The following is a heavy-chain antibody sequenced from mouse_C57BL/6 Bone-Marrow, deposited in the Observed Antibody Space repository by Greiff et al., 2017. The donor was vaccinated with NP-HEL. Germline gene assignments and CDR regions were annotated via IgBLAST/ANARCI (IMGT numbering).Heavy chain of an antibody. Sequence: QVQLQQPGAELVKPGASVKLSCKASGYTFTSYWMHWVKQRPGQGLEWIGMIHPNSGSTNYNEKFKSKATLTVDNSSSTAYMQLSSLTSEDSAVYYCARSPDYYGSSHWYFDVWGTGTTVTVSS. J-gene: IGHJ1*03. CDR2: IHPNSGST. D-gene: IGHD1-1*01. V-gene: IGHV1-64*01. CDR1: GYTFTSYW. CDR3: ARSPDYYGSSHWYFDV.